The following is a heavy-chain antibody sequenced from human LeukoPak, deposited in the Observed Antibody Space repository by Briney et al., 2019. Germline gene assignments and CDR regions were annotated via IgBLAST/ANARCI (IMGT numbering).Heavy chain of an antibody. D-gene: IGHD3-10*01. Sequence: GGSPRLSCAASGFTFSSYAMSWVRQAPGKGLEWVSGISGSGGSTYYADSVKGRFTISRDNSKNTLYLQMNSLTAEDTAVYYCAKDQINQWGSGSYWVYWGQGTLVTVSS. J-gene: IGHJ4*02. CDR1: GFTFSSYA. V-gene: IGHV3-23*01. CDR3: AKDQINQWGSGSYWVY. CDR2: ISGSGGST.